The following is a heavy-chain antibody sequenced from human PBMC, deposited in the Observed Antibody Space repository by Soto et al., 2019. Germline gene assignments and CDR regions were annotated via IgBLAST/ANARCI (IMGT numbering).Heavy chain of an antibody. CDR3: ARDLLLGTYLYFFDY. V-gene: IGHV3-11*06. Sequence: GGPLRLSCAASGFTSTAYYTSWIRQAPGKGPEWLSYIGSRGVYINYADSVKGRFTISRDNAKNSVYLQMNSLRAEDTDVYYCARDLLLGTYLYFFDYCGQGNQVTLSA. D-gene: IGHD2-15*01. J-gene: IGHJ4*02. CDR1: GFTSTAYY. CDR2: IGSRGVYI.